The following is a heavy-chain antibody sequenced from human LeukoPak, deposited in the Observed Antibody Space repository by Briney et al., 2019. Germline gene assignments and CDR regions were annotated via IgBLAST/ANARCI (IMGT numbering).Heavy chain of an antibody. CDR1: AFTFSDYS. Sequence: GGSLRLSCAASAFTFSDYSMNWVRQAPGKGLEWISYTDTSSSTMYYADSVMGRFTISRDNAKESLYLQMNSLRDEDTAVYYCAREDDSWGLNNLDLWGQGTMVTVSS. J-gene: IGHJ3*01. D-gene: IGHD7-27*01. CDR2: TDTSSSTM. CDR3: AREDDSWGLNNLDL. V-gene: IGHV3-48*02.